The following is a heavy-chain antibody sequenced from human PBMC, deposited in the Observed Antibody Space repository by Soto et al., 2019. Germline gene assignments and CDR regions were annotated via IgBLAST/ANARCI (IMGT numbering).Heavy chain of an antibody. CDR3: ARGLHCSGGSCYSYYFDY. Sequence: SVKVSCKASGGTFGSYAISWVRQAPGQGLEWMGGIIPIFGTANYAQKFQGRVTITADESTSTAYMELSSLRSEDTAVYYCARGLHCSGGSCYSYYFDYWGQGTLVTVSS. V-gene: IGHV1-69*13. CDR1: GGTFGSYA. D-gene: IGHD2-15*01. J-gene: IGHJ4*02. CDR2: IIPIFGTA.